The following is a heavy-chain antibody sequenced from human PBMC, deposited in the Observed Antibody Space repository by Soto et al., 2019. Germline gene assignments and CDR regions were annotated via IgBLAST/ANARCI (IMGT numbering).Heavy chain of an antibody. CDR3: AREDRDRETGLVPAAIDGMDV. D-gene: IGHD2-2*01. CDR1: GGTFSRYS. Sequence: QVQLVQSGAEVKKPGSSVKVSCKASGGTFSRYSITWVRQAPGHGLEWIGGIIPIFGIASYAQKFQGRVTITADESTSXAXMEXSSLRSDDTAVYYCAREDRDRETGLVPAAIDGMDVWGQGTTVTVSS. V-gene: IGHV1-69*12. J-gene: IGHJ6*02. CDR2: IIPIFGIA.